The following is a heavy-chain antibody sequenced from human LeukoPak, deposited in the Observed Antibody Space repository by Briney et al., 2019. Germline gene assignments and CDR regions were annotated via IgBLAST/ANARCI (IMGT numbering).Heavy chain of an antibody. CDR2: IYYSGST. J-gene: IGHJ3*02. D-gene: IGHD4-17*01. Sequence: SETLSLTCTVSGGSIRSYYWRWIRQPPGKGLEWIGYIYYSGSTTYNPSLKSRVTISIDTSKNQFSLKLTSVTAADTALYYCARGANYGDYGLDAFDIWGQGTMVTVSS. CDR3: ARGANYGDYGLDAFDI. CDR1: GGSIRSYY. V-gene: IGHV4-59*01.